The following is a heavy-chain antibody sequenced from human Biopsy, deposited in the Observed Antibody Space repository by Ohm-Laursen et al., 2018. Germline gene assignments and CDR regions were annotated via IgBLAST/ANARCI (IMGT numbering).Heavy chain of an antibody. CDR1: RDSISGYH. V-gene: IGHV4-59*01. CDR3: ARMPHFDY. D-gene: IGHD2-2*01. Sequence: GTLSLTCTVSRDSISGYHWSWIRKSPGKGLEWLAYISYTGGITSNPSLNGRATMSLDTSKNQFSLRLIYVTAAETAVYYCARMPHFDYWGQGILVTVSS. CDR2: ISYTGGI. J-gene: IGHJ4*02.